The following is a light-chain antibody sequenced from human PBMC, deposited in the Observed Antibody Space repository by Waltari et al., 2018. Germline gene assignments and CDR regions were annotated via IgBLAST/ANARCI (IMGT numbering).Light chain of an antibody. V-gene: IGKV1-5*03. CDR3: QVYNNDMYT. J-gene: IGKJ2*01. Sequence: DIQMTQSPSTLSASVGDRGIITCRASQRISTWLAWYQHKPGKAPKLLISQASNLESGVPSRFSGSGSGTDFTLTINSLQPDDFATYYCQVYNNDMYTFGQGTKLEIK. CDR2: QAS. CDR1: QRISTW.